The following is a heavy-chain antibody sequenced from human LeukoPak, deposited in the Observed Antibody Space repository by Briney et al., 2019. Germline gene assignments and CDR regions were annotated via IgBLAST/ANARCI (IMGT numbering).Heavy chain of an antibody. J-gene: IGHJ4*02. Sequence: ASVKVSCKPSGYTFTSHGITWVRQAPGQGLEWVGWISAYNGNTKYAQKFQGRVTMTTGASTSTVYMELRSLRSDDTAVYYCARGSPPRRNYDSSGYYSYYFDYWGQGTLVTVSS. V-gene: IGHV1-18*01. CDR3: ARGSPPRRNYDSSGYYSYYFDY. CDR1: GYTFTSHG. CDR2: ISAYNGNT. D-gene: IGHD3-22*01.